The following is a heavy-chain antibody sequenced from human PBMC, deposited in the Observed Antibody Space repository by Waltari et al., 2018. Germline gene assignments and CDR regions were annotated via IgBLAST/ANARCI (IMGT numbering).Heavy chain of an antibody. J-gene: IGHJ4*02. D-gene: IGHD5-12*01. CDR1: AYSLTSFW. CDR2: TYPGDSET. Sequence: EVQLVQSGAEVKEPGDSLKISCKNSAYSLTSFWIGWVRQMPGKGLEWMGVTYPGDSETRYSPSFQGQVTMSVDQSINTGFPHWNTLKASDTAMYYCVGGWRQLGEGSVFWGQGTLVTVSS. CDR3: VGGWRQLGEGSVF. V-gene: IGHV5-51*03.